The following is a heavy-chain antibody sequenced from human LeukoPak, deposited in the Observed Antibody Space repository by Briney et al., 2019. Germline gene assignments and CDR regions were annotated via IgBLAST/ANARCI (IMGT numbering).Heavy chain of an antibody. V-gene: IGHV4-39*01. J-gene: IGHJ4*02. CDR2: IYYSGST. D-gene: IGHD6-13*01. Sequence: PSETLSLTCTVSGGSISSSSYYWGWIRQPPGKGLEWIGSIYYSGSTYYNPSLKSRVTISVDTSKNQFSLKLSSVTAADTAVYYCARHTRYSSSWRLDYWGQGTLVTVSS. CDR3: ARHTRYSSSWRLDY. CDR1: GGSISSSSYY.